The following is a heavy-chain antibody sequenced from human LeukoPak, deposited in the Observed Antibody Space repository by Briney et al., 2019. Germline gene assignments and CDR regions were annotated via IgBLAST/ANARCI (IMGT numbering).Heavy chain of an antibody. D-gene: IGHD3-22*01. CDR2: ISSSSSYI. J-gene: IGHJ4*02. V-gene: IGHV3-21*01. Sequence: PGGSLRLSCAASGFTFSSYSMNWVRQAPGKGLEWVSSISSSSSYIYYADSVKGRFTISRDNAKNSLHLQMNSLRAEDTAVYYCARGSDSSGSKDYWGQGTLVTVSS. CDR1: GFTFSSYS. CDR3: ARGSDSSGSKDY.